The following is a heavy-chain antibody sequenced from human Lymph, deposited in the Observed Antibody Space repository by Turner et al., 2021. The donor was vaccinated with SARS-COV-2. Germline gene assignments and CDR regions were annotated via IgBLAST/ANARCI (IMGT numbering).Heavy chain of an antibody. Sequence: EVQLVESGGGLVEPGGSLSLCCAASGLTVSSNYMAWVRQASGKGLEWFSVIYSGGSTYYADAVKGRFTISRHNSKNTLYLQMNSLGAEDTAVYYCARDLDTAGGMDVWGQGTTVTVSS. D-gene: IGHD5-18*01. CDR2: IYSGGST. V-gene: IGHV3-53*04. J-gene: IGHJ6*02. CDR1: GLTVSSNY. CDR3: ARDLDTAGGMDV.